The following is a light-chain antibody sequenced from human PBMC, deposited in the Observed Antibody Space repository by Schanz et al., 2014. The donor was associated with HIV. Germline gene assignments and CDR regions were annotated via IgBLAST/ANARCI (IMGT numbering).Light chain of an antibody. CDR3: LHYNDFTST. J-gene: IGKJ2*01. V-gene: IGKV1-39*01. CDR1: QSISIS. Sequence: DIQMTQSPSSLSASVGDRVTITCRASQSISISLNWYQQKPGKAPRLLIYATSLLHTGVPSRFSGSGSGTEFTLTISSLHPDDFAPYFCLHYNDFTSTFGQGTKLEIK. CDR2: ATS.